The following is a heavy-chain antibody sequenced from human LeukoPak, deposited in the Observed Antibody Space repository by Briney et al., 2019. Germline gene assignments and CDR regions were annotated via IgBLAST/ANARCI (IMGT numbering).Heavy chain of an antibody. Sequence: PSETLSLTCTVSGGSISSGGYYWGWVRQHPGRGLEWIGYIYYSGSTYYNPSLKRRVTISVDTSKNQFSLKLSSVTAADTAVYYCASWTSYGSSWFDPWGQGTLVTVSS. CDR1: GGSISSGGYY. D-gene: IGHD5-24*01. CDR2: IYYSGST. V-gene: IGHV4-31*03. J-gene: IGHJ5*02. CDR3: ASWTSYGSSWFDP.